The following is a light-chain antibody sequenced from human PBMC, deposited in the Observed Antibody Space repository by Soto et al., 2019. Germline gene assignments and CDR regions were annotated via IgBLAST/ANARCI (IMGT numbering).Light chain of an antibody. CDR3: QKYNSAPWT. J-gene: IGKJ1*01. Sequence: DIQITQSPSSRSESVGDGVTITFRASQGIRNDLGWYQQKPGKVPKLLIYAASTLQSGVPSRFSGSGSGTDFTLTISSLQPEDVATYYCQKYNSAPWTFGQGTKVDIK. V-gene: IGKV1-27*01. CDR2: AAS. CDR1: QGIRND.